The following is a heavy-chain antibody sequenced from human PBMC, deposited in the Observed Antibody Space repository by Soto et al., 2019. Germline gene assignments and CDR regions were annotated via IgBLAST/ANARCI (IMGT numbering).Heavy chain of an antibody. J-gene: IGHJ4*02. V-gene: IGHV1-3*01. CDR2: INAGNGNT. D-gene: IGHD3-22*01. CDR1: GYTFTSYA. Sequence: ASVKVSCKASGYTFTSYAMHWVRQAPGQRLEWMGWINAGNGNTKYSQRFQGRVTITRDTSASTAYMELSSLRSEDTAVYYCARGSGYYYWNDYWGQGTLVTVSS. CDR3: ARGSGYYYWNDY.